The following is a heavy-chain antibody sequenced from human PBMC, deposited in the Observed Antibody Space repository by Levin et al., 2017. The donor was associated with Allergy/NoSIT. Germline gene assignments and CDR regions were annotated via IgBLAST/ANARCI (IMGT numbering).Heavy chain of an antibody. J-gene: IGHJ4*02. Sequence: PGGSLRLSCAASGFTFSTYAMSWVRQAPGKGLEWVSSIGIGGGTSYAESVKGRFTISRDNSKNTLYLQMNSLRAEDTALYYCAKGEGGSYSTGLDYWGQGTLLTVSS. CDR3: AKGEGGSYSTGLDY. D-gene: IGHD2-15*01. CDR1: GFTFSTYA. V-gene: IGHV3-23*01. CDR2: IGIGGGT.